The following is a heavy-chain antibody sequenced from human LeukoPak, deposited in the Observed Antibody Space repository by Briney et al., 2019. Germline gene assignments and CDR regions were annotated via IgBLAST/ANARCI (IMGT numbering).Heavy chain of an antibody. D-gene: IGHD3-22*01. V-gene: IGHV3-7*01. CDR3: ARDLGVATAYDSSGYYYPGAFDI. CDR1: GFTFSSYW. J-gene: IGHJ3*02. CDR2: IKQDGSEK. Sequence: GGSLRLSCAASGFTFSSYWMSWVRQAPGKGLEWVANIKQDGSEKYYVDSVKGRFTISRDNAKNSLDLQMNSLRAEDTAVYYCARDLGVATAYDSSGYYYPGAFDIWGQGTMVTVSS.